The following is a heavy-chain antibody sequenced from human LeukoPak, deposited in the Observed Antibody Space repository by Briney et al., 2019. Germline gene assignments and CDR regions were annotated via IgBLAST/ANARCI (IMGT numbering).Heavy chain of an antibody. CDR2: IRYDGSNK. Sequence: GGSLRLSCAASGFTFSSYGMHWVRQAPGKGLEWVAFIRYDGSNKYYADSVKGRFTISRDNSKNTLYLQMNSLRAEDTAVYYCAKDGPPHYYGSGSYYKSLDYWGQGTLVTVSS. D-gene: IGHD3-10*01. J-gene: IGHJ4*02. CDR3: AKDGPPHYYGSGSYYKSLDY. CDR1: GFTFSSYG. V-gene: IGHV3-30*02.